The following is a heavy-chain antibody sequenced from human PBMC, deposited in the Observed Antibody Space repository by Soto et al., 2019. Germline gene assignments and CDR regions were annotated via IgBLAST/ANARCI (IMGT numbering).Heavy chain of an antibody. CDR3: ASSKTAAAGNYYYYGMDV. CDR2: IIPIFGTA. V-gene: IGHV1-69*13. D-gene: IGHD6-13*01. J-gene: IGHJ6*02. Sequence: ASVKVSCKASGGTFSSYAISWVRQAPGQGLEWMGGIIPIFGTANYAQKFQGRVTITADESTSTAYMELSSLRSEDTAVYYCASSKTAAAGNYYYYGMDVWGQGTTVTVSS. CDR1: GGTFSSYA.